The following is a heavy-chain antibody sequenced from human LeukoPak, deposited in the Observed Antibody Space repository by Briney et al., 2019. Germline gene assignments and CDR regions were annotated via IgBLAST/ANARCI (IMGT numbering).Heavy chain of an antibody. D-gene: IGHD3-16*01. CDR3: ARAPRGESDAASGSYGMDV. CDR1: GGSISTYY. V-gene: IGHV4-59*01. Sequence: SETLSLTCSVSGGSISTYYWTWIRQTPGKGLEWIGYSHYSGSTNYNPSLKSRVTISVDTSKNQFSLRLNSVTAADTAIYYCARAPRGESDAASGSYGMDVWGQGPTVTV. J-gene: IGHJ6*02. CDR2: SHYSGST.